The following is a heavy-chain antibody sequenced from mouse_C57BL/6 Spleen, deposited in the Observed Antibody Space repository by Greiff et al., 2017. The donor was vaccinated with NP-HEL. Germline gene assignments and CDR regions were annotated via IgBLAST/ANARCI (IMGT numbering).Heavy chain of an antibody. CDR2: IHPNSGST. Sequence: QVHVKQPGAELVKPGASVKLSCKASGYTFTSYWMHWVKQRPGQGLEWIGMIHPNSGSTNYNEKFKSKATLTVDKSSSTAYMQLSSLTSEDSAVYYCAFYYYGSSGYAMDYWGQGTSVTVSS. D-gene: IGHD1-1*01. CDR1: GYTFTSYW. J-gene: IGHJ4*01. V-gene: IGHV1-64*01. CDR3: AFYYYGSSGYAMDY.